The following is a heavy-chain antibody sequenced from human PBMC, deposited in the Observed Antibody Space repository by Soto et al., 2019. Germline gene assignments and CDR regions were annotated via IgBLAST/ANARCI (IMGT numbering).Heavy chain of an antibody. J-gene: IGHJ4*02. V-gene: IGHV4-34*01. CDR2: INHSGST. CDR1: GGSFSGYY. D-gene: IGHD4-17*01. Sequence: QVQLQQWGAGLLKPSETLSLTCAVYGGSFSGYYWSWIRQPPGKGLEWIGEINHSGSTNYNPSLKGRVTISVDTSKNQFSLKLSSVTAADTAVYYCARDFIYGDFYFDYWGQGTLVTVSS. CDR3: ARDFIYGDFYFDY.